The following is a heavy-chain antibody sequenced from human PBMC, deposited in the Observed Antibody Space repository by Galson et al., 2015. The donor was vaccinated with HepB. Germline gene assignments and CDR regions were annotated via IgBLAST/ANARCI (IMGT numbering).Heavy chain of an antibody. CDR3: AQRVWFGELLLDY. J-gene: IGHJ4*02. CDR1: GFTFSSYA. Sequence: SLRLSCAAPGFTFSSYAMHWVRQAPGKGLEYVSAISSNGGSTYYADSVKGRFTISRDNSKNTLYLQMSSLRAEDTAVYYCAQRVWFGELLLDYWGQGTLVTVSS. CDR2: ISSNGGST. V-gene: IGHV3-64D*06. D-gene: IGHD3-10*01.